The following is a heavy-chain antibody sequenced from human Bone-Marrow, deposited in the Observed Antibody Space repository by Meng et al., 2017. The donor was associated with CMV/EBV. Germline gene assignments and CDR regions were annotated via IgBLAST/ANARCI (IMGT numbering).Heavy chain of an antibody. Sequence: SVKVSCKASGYTFTGYYMHWVRQAPGQGLEWMGVIIPIFRTTNYAQKFQGRVTITTDESTSTAYMELSSLRSEDAAVYFCARAPLGGYYSGSGLHDAFDMWGQGTKVTV. D-gene: IGHD3-22*01. J-gene: IGHJ3*02. CDR3: ARAPLGGYYSGSGLHDAFDM. CDR1: GYTFTGYY. V-gene: IGHV1-69*05. CDR2: IIPIFRTT.